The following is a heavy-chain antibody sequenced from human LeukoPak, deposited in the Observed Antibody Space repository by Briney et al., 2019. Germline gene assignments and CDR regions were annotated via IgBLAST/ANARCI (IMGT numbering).Heavy chain of an antibody. D-gene: IGHD6-19*01. CDR1: EFTYG. CDR3: ATIAVAGTGY. J-gene: IGHJ4*02. V-gene: IGHV3-23*01. Sequence: GGSLRLSCAASEFTYGMNWVRQAPGKGLECVSAISSSGSNTYYADSVKGRFTISRDNSKNTLYLQMNSLRAEDTAVYYCATIAVAGTGYWGQGTLVTVSS. CDR2: ISSSGSNT.